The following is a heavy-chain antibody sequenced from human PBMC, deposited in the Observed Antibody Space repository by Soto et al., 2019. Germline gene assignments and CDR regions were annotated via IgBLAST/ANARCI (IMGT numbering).Heavy chain of an antibody. J-gene: IGHJ4*02. CDR1: GFTFGSFG. Sequence: SLNISFEASGFTFGSFGMIWVLQSPGKGLEWVSAISATAGSTYYANSVKGRFTFSRDNSKNTLYLQMNSLRADDTAVYYCAKDRGFSYGYGFDYWGQGTLVTVSS. CDR2: ISATAGST. V-gene: IGHV3-23*01. CDR3: AKDRGFSYGYGFDY. D-gene: IGHD5-18*01.